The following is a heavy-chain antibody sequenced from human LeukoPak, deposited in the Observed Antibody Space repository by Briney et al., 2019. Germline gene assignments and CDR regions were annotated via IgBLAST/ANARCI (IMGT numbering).Heavy chain of an antibody. CDR2: IYPGDSDT. CDR3: ARLNGYYYDSSPQGYFDY. V-gene: IGHV5-51*01. J-gene: IGHJ4*02. CDR1: GYSFTSYW. Sequence: GESLKISCKGSGYSFTSYWIGWVRQMPGKGLEWMGIIYPGDSDTRYSPSFQGQVTISADKSISTAYLQWSSLKASDTAMYCCARLNGYYYDSSPQGYFDYWGQGTLVTVSS. D-gene: IGHD3-22*01.